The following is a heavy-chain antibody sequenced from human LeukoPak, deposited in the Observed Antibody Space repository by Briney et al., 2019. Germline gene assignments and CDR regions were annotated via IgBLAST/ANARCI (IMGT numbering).Heavy chain of an antibody. V-gene: IGHV1-18*01. D-gene: IGHD4-11*01. CDR3: AGVPVSGPGARFDY. CDR1: GYTFASYG. J-gene: IGHJ4*02. CDR2: ISAYNVNT. Sequence: ASVKVSCKASGYTFASYGISWVRQAPGQGLEWMGWISAYNVNTNDAQKLQGRATMTTDTSTTTAYMELRSLRSDDTAVYYCAGVPVSGPGARFDYWGQGTLVTVSS.